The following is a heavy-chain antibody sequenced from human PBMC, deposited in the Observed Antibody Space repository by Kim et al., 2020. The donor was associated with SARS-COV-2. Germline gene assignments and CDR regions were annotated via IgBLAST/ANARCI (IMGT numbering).Heavy chain of an antibody. CDR1: GFTFSSYE. J-gene: IGHJ4*02. D-gene: IGHD3-3*01. CDR2: ISSSGRTI. Sequence: GGSLRLSCAASGFTFSSYEMNWVRQAPGKGLEWVSYISSSGRTIFYADSVKGRFTISRDNAKNSLYLQMNSLRAEDTAVYYCVREFRSVTIFGVVISPFDYWGQGTLVTVSS. V-gene: IGHV3-48*03. CDR3: VREFRSVTIFGVVISPFDY.